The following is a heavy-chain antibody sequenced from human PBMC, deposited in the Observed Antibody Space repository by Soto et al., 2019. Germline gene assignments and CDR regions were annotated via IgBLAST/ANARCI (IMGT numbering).Heavy chain of an antibody. J-gene: IGHJ6*02. Sequence: GASVKVSCKASGYTLTGYYMHWVRQAPGQGLEWMGWINPNSGGTNYAQKFQGWVTMTRDTSISTAYMELSRLRSDDTAVYYCARDSYYDILTGGYGMDVWGQGTTVTVSS. D-gene: IGHD3-9*01. V-gene: IGHV1-2*04. CDR1: GYTLTGYY. CDR2: INPNSGGT. CDR3: ARDSYYDILTGGYGMDV.